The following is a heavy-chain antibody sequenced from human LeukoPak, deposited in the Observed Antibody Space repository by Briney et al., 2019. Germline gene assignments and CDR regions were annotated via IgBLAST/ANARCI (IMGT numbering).Heavy chain of an antibody. CDR3: SRENGAFSPFGF. CDR1: GGSITTTNW. CDR2: ISLTGFT. Sequence: TSGTLSLTCGVSGGSITTTNWWSWVRQPPGQGLEWIGEISLTGFTNYNPSLDSRVTMSLDQPKNQLSLNLSSVTAADTAIYYCSRENGAFSPFGFWGQGTLVTVSS. J-gene: IGHJ4*02. V-gene: IGHV4-4*02. D-gene: IGHD2-8*01.